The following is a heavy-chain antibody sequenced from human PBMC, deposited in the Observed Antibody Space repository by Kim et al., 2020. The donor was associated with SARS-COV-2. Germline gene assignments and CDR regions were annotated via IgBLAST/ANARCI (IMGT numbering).Heavy chain of an antibody. D-gene: IGHD3-9*01. V-gene: IGHV3-48*03. J-gene: IGHJ4*02. CDR3: ARSSNSVLRYFDWLLQYYFDY. Sequence: LTISRDNAKNSLYLQMNSLRAEDTAVYYCARSSNSVLRYFDWLLQYYFDYWGQGTLVTVSS.